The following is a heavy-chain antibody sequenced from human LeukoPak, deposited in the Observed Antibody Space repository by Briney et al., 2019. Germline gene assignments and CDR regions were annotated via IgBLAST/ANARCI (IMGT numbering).Heavy chain of an antibody. CDR2: INHSGST. D-gene: IGHD2-2*01. J-gene: IGHJ4*02. V-gene: IGHV4-34*01. CDR1: GGSFSGYY. CDR3: ARGGGIVVVPAAISYGFDY. Sequence: SETLPLTCAVYGGSFSGYYWSWIRQPPGKGLEWIGEINHSGSTNYNPSLKSRVTISVDTSKNQFSLKLSSVTAADTAVYYCARGGGIVVVPAAISYGFDYWGQGTLVTVSS.